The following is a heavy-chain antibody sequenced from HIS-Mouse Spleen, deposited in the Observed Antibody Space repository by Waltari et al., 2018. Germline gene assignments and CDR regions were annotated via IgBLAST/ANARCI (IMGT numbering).Heavy chain of an antibody. CDR1: GGSISSSSYY. Sequence: QLQLQESGPGLVKPSETLSLTCTVSGGSISSSSYYWGWIRQPPGKGLEWLGCIYYSGGTYYNPSLKSRVTISVDTSKIQFSLKLSSVTAADTAVYYCAREIPYSSSWYDWYFDLWGRGTLVTVSS. J-gene: IGHJ2*01. D-gene: IGHD6-13*01. CDR2: IYYSGGT. CDR3: AREIPYSSSWYDWYFDL. V-gene: IGHV4-39*07.